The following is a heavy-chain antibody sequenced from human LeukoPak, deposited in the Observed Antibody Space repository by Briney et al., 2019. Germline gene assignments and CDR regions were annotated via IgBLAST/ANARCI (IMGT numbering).Heavy chain of an antibody. Sequence: GGSLRLSCAASGFSFSSYAMHWVRQAPGKGLEWVAVISYDGSNKYYADSVKGRFTISRDNSKNTLYLQMNSLRADDTAVYFCARDLLTGVLSGHDYWGQGTLVTVSS. D-gene: IGHD7-27*01. CDR2: ISYDGSNK. J-gene: IGHJ4*02. CDR3: ARDLLTGVLSGHDY. V-gene: IGHV3-30-3*01. CDR1: GFSFSSYA.